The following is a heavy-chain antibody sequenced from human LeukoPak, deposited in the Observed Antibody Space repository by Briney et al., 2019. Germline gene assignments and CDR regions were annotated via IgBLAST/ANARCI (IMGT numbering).Heavy chain of an antibody. CDR2: ISACNGNT. CDR1: GYTFTSYS. Sequence: SVKVSCKASGYTFTSYSISWVRRAPGQGLEWMGWISACNGNTHYAQKLQGRVTITRNTSISTAYMELSSLRSEDTAVYYCARVTTQGGWFDPWGQGTLVSVSS. J-gene: IGHJ5*02. V-gene: IGHV1-18*01. CDR3: ARVTTQGGWFDP. D-gene: IGHD4-11*01.